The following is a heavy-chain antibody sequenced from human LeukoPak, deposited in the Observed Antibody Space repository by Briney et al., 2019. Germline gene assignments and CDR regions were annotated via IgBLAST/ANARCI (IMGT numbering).Heavy chain of an antibody. Sequence: SETLSLTCTVSGGSISSGGYFWSWIRQHPGKGLVWIGYIYYSGSTYYNPSLKSRVTISVDTSKNQFSLKLSSVTAADTAVYYCARSPYYGSTRLNFDYWGQGTLVTVSS. CDR2: IYYSGST. J-gene: IGHJ4*02. CDR3: ARSPYYGSTRLNFDY. V-gene: IGHV4-31*03. D-gene: IGHD3-22*01. CDR1: GGSISSGGYF.